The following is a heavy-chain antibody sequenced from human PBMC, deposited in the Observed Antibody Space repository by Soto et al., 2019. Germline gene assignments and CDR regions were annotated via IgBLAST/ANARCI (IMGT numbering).Heavy chain of an antibody. D-gene: IGHD3-22*01. CDR1: GFTFSSYA. V-gene: IGHV3-23*01. J-gene: IGHJ6*02. CDR3: AKGVRSYYYYGMDV. Sequence: GGSLRLSCAASGFTFSSYAMTWVRQAPGKGLEWVSGISGSGGSTYYADSVKGRFTISRDNSKNTMYLQMNSLRAEDTAVYYCAKGVRSYYYYGMDVWGQGTTVTVSS. CDR2: ISGSGGST.